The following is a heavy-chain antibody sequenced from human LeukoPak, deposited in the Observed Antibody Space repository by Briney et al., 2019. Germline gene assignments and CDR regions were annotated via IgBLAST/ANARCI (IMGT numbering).Heavy chain of an antibody. D-gene: IGHD1-26*01. CDR1: GFTFSSHG. J-gene: IGHJ4*02. Sequence: GGSLRLSCAASGFTFSSHGMSWVRQAPGQGLEWVSVISGSGVSTYYADSVKGRFTISRDNAKNTLYLQMNSLRAEDTAVYYCARDAKWELRPFDYWGQGTLVTVSS. V-gene: IGHV3-23*01. CDR3: ARDAKWELRPFDY. CDR2: ISGSGVST.